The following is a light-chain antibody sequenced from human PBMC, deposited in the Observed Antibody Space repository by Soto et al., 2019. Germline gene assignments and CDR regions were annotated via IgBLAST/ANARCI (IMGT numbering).Light chain of an antibody. Sequence: IQWTQSPSSLSASVADSVTITCRASPGISSFLAWYQQKPGKAPKLLIYAASTLQSGVPSRFSGSGSGTDFTLTISSLQPEDFAPYFCQQLHSYPITFGQGTRLEIK. CDR2: AAS. CDR1: PGISSF. CDR3: QQLHSYPIT. J-gene: IGKJ5*01. V-gene: IGKV1-9*01.